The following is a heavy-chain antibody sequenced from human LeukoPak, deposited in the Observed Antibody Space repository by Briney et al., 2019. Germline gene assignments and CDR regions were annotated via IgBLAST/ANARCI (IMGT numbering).Heavy chain of an antibody. CDR1: GGTFSGYA. CDR3: ARAADCSSTSCSYLDY. Sequence: PGSSVKVSCKASGGTFSGYAISWVRQAPGQGLEWMGGIIPIFGTANYAQKFQGRVTITADESTSTAYMELSSLRSEDTAVYYCARAADCSSTSCSYLDYWGQGTLVTVSS. J-gene: IGHJ4*02. D-gene: IGHD2-2*01. V-gene: IGHV1-69*01. CDR2: IIPIFGTA.